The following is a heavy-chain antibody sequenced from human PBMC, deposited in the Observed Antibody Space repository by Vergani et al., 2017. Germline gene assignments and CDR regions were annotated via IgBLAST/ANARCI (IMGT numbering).Heavy chain of an antibody. V-gene: IGHV3-23*01. CDR3: TTAWGLYYLHGEYFQY. CDR2: ISSGGGEI. Sequence: EVKLLESGGGLVQPGGSRRLSCAGAGFTFDTYTMAYVRSAPGQGLEWVATISSGGGEIFYADSVNGRFTISRDNSKNTLFLQMNSLKDEDTAVYYCTTAWGLYYLHGEYFQYWGRGTLVSVSS. CDR1: GFTFDTYT. J-gene: IGHJ1*01. D-gene: IGHD3-10*01.